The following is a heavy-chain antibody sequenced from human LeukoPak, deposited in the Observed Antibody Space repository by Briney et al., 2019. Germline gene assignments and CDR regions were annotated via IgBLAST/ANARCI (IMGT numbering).Heavy chain of an antibody. CDR1: GFTLSDYY. Sequence: PGGSLRLSCAASGFTLSDYYMSWIRQAPGKGLEWVSYSSSSGSTIYYADSVKGRFAISRDNAKNSLYLQMNSLRAEDTAVYYCARGDNGGRYYYDSSGFLDYYYYMDVWGKGTTVTVSS. J-gene: IGHJ6*03. D-gene: IGHD3-22*01. V-gene: IGHV3-11*04. CDR2: SSSSGSTI. CDR3: ARGDNGGRYYYDSSGFLDYYYYMDV.